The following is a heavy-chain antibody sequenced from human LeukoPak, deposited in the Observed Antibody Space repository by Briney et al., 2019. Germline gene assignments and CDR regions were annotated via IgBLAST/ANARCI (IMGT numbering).Heavy chain of an antibody. CDR3: ARVRAAAGTRGGYNWFDP. CDR1: GGSFSGYY. D-gene: IGHD6-13*01. J-gene: IGHJ5*02. Sequence: SETLSLTCAVYGGSFSGYYWSWIRQPPGKGLEWIGEIYHSGSTNYNPSLKSRVTISVDKSKNQFSLKLSSVTAADTAVYYCARVRAAAGTRGGYNWFDPWGQGTLVTVSS. V-gene: IGHV4-34*01. CDR2: IYHSGST.